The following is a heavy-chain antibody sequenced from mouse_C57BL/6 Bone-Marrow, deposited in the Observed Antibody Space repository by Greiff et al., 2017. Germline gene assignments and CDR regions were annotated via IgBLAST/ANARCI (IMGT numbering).Heavy chain of an antibody. CDR1: GYTFTDYE. Sequence: QVQLQQSGAELVRPGASVTLSCKASGYTFTDYEMHWVKQTPVHGLEWIGAIDPGTGGTAYNQKFKGKAILTADKSSSTAYMELRSLTSEDSAVYYCTRYSNYEVWFAYWGQGTLVTVSA. CDR2: IDPGTGGT. CDR3: TRYSNYEVWFAY. J-gene: IGHJ3*01. D-gene: IGHD2-5*01. V-gene: IGHV1-15*01.